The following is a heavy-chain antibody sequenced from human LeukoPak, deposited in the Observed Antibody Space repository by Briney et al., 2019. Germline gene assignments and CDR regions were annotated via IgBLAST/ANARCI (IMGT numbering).Heavy chain of an antibody. CDR3: ETHGTPGGFNAFDF. CDR2: ISYDATDK. D-gene: IGHD1-1*01. V-gene: IGHV3-30*04. Sequence: GRSLRLSCTASGFTFRSYAMHWVRQAPGKGLEWVAVISYDATDKYYADSVKGRFTISRDNSKNTLYLQMNSLRTYDTAVYYCETHGTPGGFNAFDFWGQGTRVTVSS. J-gene: IGHJ3*01. CDR1: GFTFRSYA.